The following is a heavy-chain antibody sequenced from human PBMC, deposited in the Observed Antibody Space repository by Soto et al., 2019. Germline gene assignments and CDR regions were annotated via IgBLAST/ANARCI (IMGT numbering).Heavy chain of an antibody. Sequence: KPSETLSLTCTVSNGSVSSGTYSWSWVRQPPGKGLEWIGYIYYSGTTYYTPSLKSRLTMSMDRANDHFSLNLTSVTAADTAVYFCASGHYYYGMDVWGPGITVTVSS. CDR1: NGSVSSGTYS. J-gene: IGHJ6*02. CDR3: ASGHYYYGMDV. CDR2: IYYSGTT. V-gene: IGHV4-30-2*01.